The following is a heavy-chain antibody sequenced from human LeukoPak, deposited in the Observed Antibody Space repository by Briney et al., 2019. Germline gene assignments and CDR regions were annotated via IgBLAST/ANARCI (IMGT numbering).Heavy chain of an antibody. D-gene: IGHD3-22*01. J-gene: IGHJ4*02. CDR1: GFTFSYYR. CDR2: INSDGSST. V-gene: IGHV3-74*01. CDR3: ARAYYYDSSSFYRNHFDY. Sequence: GGSLRLSCAASGFTFSYYRMHWVCQAPGKGLVWVSRINSDGSSTTYADSVKGRFTISRDNAKNTLYLQMNNLRAEDTAVYYCARAYYYDSSSFYRNHFDYWGQGTLVTVSS.